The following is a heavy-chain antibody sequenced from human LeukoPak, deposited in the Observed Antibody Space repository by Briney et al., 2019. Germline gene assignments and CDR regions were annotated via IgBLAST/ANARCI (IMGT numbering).Heavy chain of an antibody. J-gene: IGHJ4*02. D-gene: IGHD6-13*01. CDR1: GGSFSGYY. V-gene: IGHV4-34*01. Sequence: SETLSLTCAVYGGSFSGYYWSWIRQPPGKGLEWIGEINHSGSTNYNPSLKSRVTISVDTSKNQFSLKLSSVTAADTAVYYCARVPFPSSPTEDDYWGQGTLVTVFS. CDR3: ARVPFPSSPTEDDY. CDR2: INHSGST.